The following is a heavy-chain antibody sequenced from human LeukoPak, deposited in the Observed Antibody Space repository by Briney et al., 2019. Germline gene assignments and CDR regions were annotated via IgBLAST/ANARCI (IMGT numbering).Heavy chain of an antibody. CDR2: ISSSSSYT. V-gene: IGHV3-11*06. J-gene: IGHJ3*02. CDR1: GYTFSDYY. CDR3: ARVEAAGIGAFDI. D-gene: IGHD6-13*01. Sequence: GGSLRLSCAASGYTFSDYYMSWVRQAPGKGLEWVSYISSSSSYTNYADSVKGRFTISRDNAKNSLYLQKNSLRAEDTAVYYCARVEAAGIGAFDIWGQGTMVTVSS.